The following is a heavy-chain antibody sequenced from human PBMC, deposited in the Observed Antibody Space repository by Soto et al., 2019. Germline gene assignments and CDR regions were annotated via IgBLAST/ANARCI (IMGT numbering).Heavy chain of an antibody. D-gene: IGHD2-2*01. CDR2: ISAYNGNT. CDR3: ARGREYQLRTDH. Sequence: ASVQVSCKASGYTFTSYGISWLRQATGRRLEWMGWISAYNGNTNYAQKLQGRVTMTTDTSTSTAYMELRSLRSDDTAVYCCARGREYQLRTDHWGQGTLVTVSS. V-gene: IGHV1-18*01. J-gene: IGHJ4*02. CDR1: GYTFTSYG.